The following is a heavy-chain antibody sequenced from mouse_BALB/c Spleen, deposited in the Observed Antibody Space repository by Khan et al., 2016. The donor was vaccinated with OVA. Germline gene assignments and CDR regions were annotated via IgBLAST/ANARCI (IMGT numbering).Heavy chain of an antibody. CDR1: GYIFTSYW. CDR3: ASEEALDYFEY. V-gene: IGHV1-76*01. J-gene: IGHJ2*01. D-gene: IGHD3-2*02. Sequence: QVQLKQSGAELVRPGASVKLSCKPSGYIFTSYWIHWVKQRSGQGLEWIARIYPGTDNAYYSEKLKDKATLTADKSSSTAYMQLSSLKSEDSAVLFCASEEALDYFEYWGQGTTLTVSS. CDR2: IYPGTDNA.